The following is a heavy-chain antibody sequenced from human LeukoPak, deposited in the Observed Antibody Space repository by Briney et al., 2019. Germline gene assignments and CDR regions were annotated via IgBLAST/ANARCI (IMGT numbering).Heavy chain of an antibody. Sequence: SQTLSLTCAISGDSVSSNSAAWNWIRQSXXXXLEWLGRTYYRSKWYNDYAVSVKSRITINPDTSKNQFSLQLNSVTPEDTAVYYCARELDIVATPHYYGMDVWGQGTTVTVSS. V-gene: IGHV6-1*01. CDR2: TYYRSKWYN. CDR1: GDSVSSNSAA. J-gene: IGHJ6*02. D-gene: IGHD5-12*01. CDR3: ARELDIVATPHYYGMDV.